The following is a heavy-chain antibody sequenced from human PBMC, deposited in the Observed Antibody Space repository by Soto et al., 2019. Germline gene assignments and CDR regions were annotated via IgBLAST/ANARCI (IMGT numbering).Heavy chain of an antibody. CDR2: IYYSGGT. CDR3: ARYSTGTAYGMDV. V-gene: IGHV4-30-4*01. CDR1: VGSFRSGDYY. D-gene: IGHD4-17*01. Sequence: QVHLQEPGPGRVKPSQTLSLPCPVSVGSFRSGDYYWGGIGQPHGKGWGGFGCIYYSGGTYYNPSLKSRVTISVDTSKNQFSLKLSSVTAADTAVYYCARYSTGTAYGMDVWGQGTTVTVSS. J-gene: IGHJ6*02.